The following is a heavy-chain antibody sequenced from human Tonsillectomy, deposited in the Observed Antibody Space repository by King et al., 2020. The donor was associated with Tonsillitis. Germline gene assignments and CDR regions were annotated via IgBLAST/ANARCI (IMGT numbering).Heavy chain of an antibody. J-gene: IGHJ4*02. Sequence: VQLVPSGAEVKKPGSSVKVSCKASGGTFSAYAISWVRQAPGQGLEYMGRIIPIFGATSYAQKFQGRVTITADESTSTAYMELSSLRSEDTAVYYCARVKEGGDYHSHFDYWGQGSLVTVSS. CDR2: IIPIFGAT. V-gene: IGHV1-69*18. D-gene: IGHD4-17*01. CDR1: GGTFSAYA. CDR3: ARVKEGGDYHSHFDY.